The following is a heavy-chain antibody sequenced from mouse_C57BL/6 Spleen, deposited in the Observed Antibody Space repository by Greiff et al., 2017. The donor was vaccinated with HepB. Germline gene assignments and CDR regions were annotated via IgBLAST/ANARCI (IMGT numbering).Heavy chain of an antibody. CDR2: IYPRSGNT. V-gene: IGHV1-81*01. J-gene: IGHJ1*03. D-gene: IGHD1-1*01. CDR1: GYTFTSYG. CDR3: ARREDYYGSRGYFDV. Sequence: VHLVESGAELARPGASVKLSCKASGYTFTSYGISWVKQRTGQGLEWIGEIYPRSGNTYYNEKFKGKATLTADKSSSTAYMELRSLTSEDSAVYFCARREDYYGSRGYFDVWGTGTTVTVSS.